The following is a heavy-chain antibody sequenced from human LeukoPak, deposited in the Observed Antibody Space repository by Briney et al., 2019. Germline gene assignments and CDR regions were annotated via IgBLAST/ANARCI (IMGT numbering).Heavy chain of an antibody. CDR1: GFTFSDYY. J-gene: IGHJ4*02. CDR2: ISSSGSTI. CDR3: ARSNSTNCYTD. Sequence: GGSLRLSCAASGFTFSDYYLSWIRQAPGKGLEWVSYISSSGSTINYADSVKGRFTIPRDNAKNSLYLQMNSLRAEDTAVYYCARSNSTNCYTDWGQGTLVTVSS. D-gene: IGHD2-2*02. V-gene: IGHV3-11*01.